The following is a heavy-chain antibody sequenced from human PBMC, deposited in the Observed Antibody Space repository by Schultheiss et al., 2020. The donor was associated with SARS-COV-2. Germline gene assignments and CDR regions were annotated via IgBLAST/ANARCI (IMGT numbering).Heavy chain of an antibody. CDR3: AKNSNSGIFDY. CDR2: ISYDGSNK. V-gene: IGHV3-30*18. J-gene: IGHJ4*02. Sequence: GESLKISCAASGFTFSSYGMHWVRQAPGKGLEWVAVISYDGSNKYYADSVKGRFTISRDNSKNTLYLQMNSLRAEDTAVYYCAKNSNSGIFDYWGQGTLVTVSS. D-gene: IGHD3-10*01. CDR1: GFTFSSYG.